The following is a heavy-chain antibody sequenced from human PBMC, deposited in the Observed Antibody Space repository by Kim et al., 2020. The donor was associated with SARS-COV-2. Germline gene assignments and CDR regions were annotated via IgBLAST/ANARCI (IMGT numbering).Heavy chain of an antibody. D-gene: IGHD6-19*01. J-gene: IGHJ4*02. CDR3: AKDREWYSSGPTYFDY. V-gene: IGHV3-23*01. Sequence: SVKGRFTISRDNSKNTLYLQMNSLRAEDTAVYYCAKDREWYSSGPTYFDYWGQGTLVTVSS.